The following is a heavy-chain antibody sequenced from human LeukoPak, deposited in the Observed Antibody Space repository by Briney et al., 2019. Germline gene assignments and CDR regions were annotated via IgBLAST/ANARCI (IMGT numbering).Heavy chain of an antibody. Sequence: GGSLRLSCAASGFTFSSYTMHWVRQAPGKGLEYVSGISSTGGSTFYADSVKGRFTISRDNSKNTLYLQMGSLRAEDMAVYYCARDSYSGQRWDYFDYWGQGTLVTVSS. CDR3: ARDSYSGQRWDYFDY. CDR2: ISSTGGST. V-gene: IGHV3-64*02. D-gene: IGHD6-19*01. CDR1: GFTFSSYT. J-gene: IGHJ4*02.